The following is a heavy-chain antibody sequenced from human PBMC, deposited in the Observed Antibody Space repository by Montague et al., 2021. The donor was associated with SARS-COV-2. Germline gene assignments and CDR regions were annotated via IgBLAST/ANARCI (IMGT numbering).Heavy chain of an antibody. J-gene: IGHJ4*02. D-gene: IGHD3-9*01. V-gene: IGHV2-70*01. CDR3: ARTHYDILAGYYIAFDY. CDR1: GFSLSTSGMC. Sequence: PALVKPTQTLTLTCTLSGFSLSTSGMCVSWIRQPPGKALEWLAHXDWDDDKYYGTSLKTRLTISKDTSKIQVVLTMTNMDPVDTATYYRARTHYDILAGYYIAFDYWGQGTLVTVSS. CDR2: XDWDDDK.